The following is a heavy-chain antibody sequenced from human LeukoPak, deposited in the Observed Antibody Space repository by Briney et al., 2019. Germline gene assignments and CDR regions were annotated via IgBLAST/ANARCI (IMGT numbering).Heavy chain of an antibody. CDR2: ISSSSSYI. D-gene: IGHD5-18*01. V-gene: IGHV3-21*01. J-gene: IGHJ4*02. CDR3: ARDLGRGYSYGRPY. Sequence: PGGSLRLSCAASGFTFSSYSMNWVRQAPGKGLEWVSSISSSSSYIYYADSVKGRFTISRDNAKNSLYLQMNSLRAEGTAVYYCARDLGRGYSYGRPYWGQGTLVTVSS. CDR1: GFTFSSYS.